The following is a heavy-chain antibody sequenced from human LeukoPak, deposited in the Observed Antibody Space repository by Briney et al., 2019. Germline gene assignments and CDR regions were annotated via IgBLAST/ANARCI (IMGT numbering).Heavy chain of an antibody. Sequence: ASVKVSCKASGYTFTGYYMHWVRQAPGQGLEWMGWINPNSGGTNYAQKFQGRVTMTRDTSISTACMELSRLRSDDTAVYYWARGTGVAAALGAVNWFDPWGQGTLVTVSS. J-gene: IGHJ5*02. D-gene: IGHD6-13*01. CDR3: ARGTGVAAALGAVNWFDP. CDR2: INPNSGGT. CDR1: GYTFTGYY. V-gene: IGHV1-2*02.